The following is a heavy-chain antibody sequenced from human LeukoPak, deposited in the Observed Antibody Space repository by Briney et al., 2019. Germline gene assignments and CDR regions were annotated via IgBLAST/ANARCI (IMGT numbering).Heavy chain of an antibody. CDR3: ARGRGYDYVWGSYRLYYFDY. V-gene: IGHV4-34*01. J-gene: IGHJ4*02. CDR2: INHSGST. D-gene: IGHD3-16*02. Sequence: SETLSLTCAVYGASFSGYYWSWIRQPPGKGLEWIGEINHSGSTNYNPSLKSRVTISVDTSKNQFSLKLSSVTAADTAVYYYARGRGYDYVWGSYRLYYFDYWGQGTLVTVSS. CDR1: GASFSGYY.